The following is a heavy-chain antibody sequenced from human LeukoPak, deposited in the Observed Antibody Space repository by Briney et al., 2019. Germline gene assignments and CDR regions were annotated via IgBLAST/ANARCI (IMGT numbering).Heavy chain of an antibody. V-gene: IGHV1-46*01. CDR2: INPSGGST. CDR3: AREGLWFGEYSFSFWANWFDP. J-gene: IGHJ5*02. D-gene: IGHD3-10*01. Sequence: ASVKVSCKASGYTFTSCYMHWVRQAPGQGLEWMGIINPSGGSTSYAQKFQGRVTMTRDTSTSTVYMELSSLRSEDTAVYYCAREGLWFGEYSFSFWANWFDPWGQGTLVTVSS. CDR1: GYTFTSCY.